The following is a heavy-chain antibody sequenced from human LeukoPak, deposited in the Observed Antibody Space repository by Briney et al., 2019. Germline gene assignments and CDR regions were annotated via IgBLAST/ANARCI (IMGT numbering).Heavy chain of an antibody. CDR2: IWYDGSNK. CDR1: GFTFSSYA. D-gene: IGHD6-19*01. V-gene: IGHV3-33*01. J-gene: IGHJ4*02. CDR3: ARELEIAVAGTLGY. Sequence: GGSLRLPCAASGFTFSSYAMRWVRQAPGKGLEWVAVIWYDGSNKYYADSVKGRFTISRDHSKNTLYLQMKSLRAEDTAVYYCARELEIAVAGTLGYWGQGTLVTVSS.